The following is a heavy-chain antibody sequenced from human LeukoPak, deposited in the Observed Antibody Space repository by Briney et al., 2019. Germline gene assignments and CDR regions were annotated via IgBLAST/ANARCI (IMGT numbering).Heavy chain of an antibody. CDR1: GFTFSSYG. Sequence: GGSLRLSRAASGFTFSSYGMHWVRQAPGKGLEWVAVVWYDGSNKYYADSVKGRFTISRDNSKNTLYLQMNSLRTEDTAVYYCAKSIAADYWGQGTLVTVSS. V-gene: IGHV3-33*06. D-gene: IGHD6-13*01. J-gene: IGHJ4*02. CDR3: AKSIAADY. CDR2: VWYDGSNK.